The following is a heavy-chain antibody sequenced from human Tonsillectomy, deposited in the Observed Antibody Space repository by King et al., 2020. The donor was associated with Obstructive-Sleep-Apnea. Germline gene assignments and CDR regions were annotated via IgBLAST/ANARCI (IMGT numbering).Heavy chain of an antibody. Sequence: VQLVESGGGLVQPGRSLRLSCAASGFTFDDYAMHWVRQAPGKGLEWVSGISWDSGSIGYADSVKGRFTISRDNAKNSLYLQMNSLRAEDTVLYYCAKDIRSAMVIDGFDYWGQGTLVTVSS. V-gene: IGHV3-9*01. CDR1: GFTFDDYA. CDR2: ISWDSGSI. J-gene: IGHJ4*02. D-gene: IGHD5-18*01. CDR3: AKDIRSAMVIDGFDY.